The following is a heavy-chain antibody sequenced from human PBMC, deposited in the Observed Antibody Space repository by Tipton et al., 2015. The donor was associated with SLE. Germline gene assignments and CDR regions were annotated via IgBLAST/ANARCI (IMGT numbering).Heavy chain of an antibody. CDR3: ARGGDSSGFGWFDP. V-gene: IGHV4-34*01. CDR1: GGSFSGYY. CDR2: INHSGST. J-gene: IGHJ5*02. D-gene: IGHD6-19*01. Sequence: TLSLTCAVYGGSFSGYYWSWIRQPPGKGLEWIGDINHSGSTNYNPSLKSRVTISVDTSKNQFSLKLSSVTAADTAVYYCARGGDSSGFGWFDPWGQGTLATVSS.